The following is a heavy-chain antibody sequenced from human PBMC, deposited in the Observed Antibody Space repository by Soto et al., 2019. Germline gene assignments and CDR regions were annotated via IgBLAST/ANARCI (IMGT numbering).Heavy chain of an antibody. CDR3: ARRMYSSGWFYYYYGMDV. D-gene: IGHD6-19*01. CDR1: GGRISSNNNN. CDR2: IYYSGST. V-gene: IGHV4-39*07. Sequence: LSGNSVDPGGRISSNNNNWGWIRQPPGKGLEWIGSIYYSGSTYYNPSLKSRVTISVDTSKNQFSLKLSSVTAADTAVYYCARRMYSSGWFYYYYGMDVWGQGTTVTVSS. J-gene: IGHJ6*02.